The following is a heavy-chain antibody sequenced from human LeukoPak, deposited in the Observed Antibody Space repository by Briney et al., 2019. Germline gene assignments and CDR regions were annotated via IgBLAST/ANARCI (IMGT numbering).Heavy chain of an antibody. Sequence: GASVTVSCQASGGTFSSYAISWVRQAPGQGLEWMGGIIPIFGTANYAQKFQGRVTITADKSTSTAYMELSSLRSEDTAVYYCARESLSSGSDYWGQGTLVTVSS. J-gene: IGHJ4*02. D-gene: IGHD6-19*01. CDR2: IIPIFGTA. V-gene: IGHV1-69*06. CDR3: ARESLSSGSDY. CDR1: GGTFSSYA.